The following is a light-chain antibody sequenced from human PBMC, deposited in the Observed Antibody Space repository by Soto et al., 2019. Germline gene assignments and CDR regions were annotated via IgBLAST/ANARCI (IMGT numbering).Light chain of an antibody. CDR3: QQSYSTIRT. CDR2: DAS. CDR1: QSVSSY. Sequence: ETVLTQSPATLSLSPGERATLSCKASQSVSSYLAWYQQKPGQAPRLLIYDASNRATGIPARFSGSGSGTDFTLTISSLEPEDFATYYCQQSYSTIRTFGPGTKVDIK. J-gene: IGKJ3*01. V-gene: IGKV3-11*01.